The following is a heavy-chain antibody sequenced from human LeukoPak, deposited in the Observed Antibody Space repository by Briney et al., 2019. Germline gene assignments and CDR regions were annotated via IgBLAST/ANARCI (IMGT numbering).Heavy chain of an antibody. V-gene: IGHV3-23*01. Sequence: GGSLRLSCAASGFTFSSYAMSWVRQAPGKGLEWVSAISGSGGSIYYADSVKGRFTISRDNSKNTLYLQMNSLRAEDTAVYYCAKDRHNWNIHYFDYWGQGTLVTVSS. CDR3: AKDRHNWNIHYFDY. CDR1: GFTFSSYA. D-gene: IGHD1-1*01. J-gene: IGHJ4*02. CDR2: ISGSGGSI.